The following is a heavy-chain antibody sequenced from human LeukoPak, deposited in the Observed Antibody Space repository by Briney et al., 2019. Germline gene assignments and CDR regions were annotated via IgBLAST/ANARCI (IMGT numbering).Heavy chain of an antibody. V-gene: IGHV3-9*01. CDR2: ISWNSGSI. CDR1: GFTFDDYA. CDR3: AKAYGSGSSASIDY. D-gene: IGHD3-10*01. Sequence: PGGSLRLSCAASGFTFDDYAMHWVRQAPGKGLEWVSGISWNSGSIGYADSVKGRFTISRDNAKNSLYLQMSSLRAGDTALYYCAKAYGSGSSASIDYWGQGTLVTVSS. J-gene: IGHJ4*02.